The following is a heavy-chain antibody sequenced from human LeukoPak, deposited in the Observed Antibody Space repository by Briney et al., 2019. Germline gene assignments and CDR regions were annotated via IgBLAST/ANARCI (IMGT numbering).Heavy chain of an antibody. D-gene: IGHD5-18*01. CDR2: IYYSGTT. Sequence: NPSETLSLTCTVSGGSISSSPYYWGWIRQPPGKGLEWIGSIYYSGTTYYNPSLESRVTISVDTSKNQFSLKLASVTAADTAIYYCAKGAGGFSYYNWFDPWGQGTLVTVSS. V-gene: IGHV4-39*07. CDR3: AKGAGGFSYYNWFDP. CDR1: GGSISSSPYY. J-gene: IGHJ5*02.